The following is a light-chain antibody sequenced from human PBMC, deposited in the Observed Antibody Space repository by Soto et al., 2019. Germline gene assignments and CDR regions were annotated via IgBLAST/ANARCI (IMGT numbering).Light chain of an antibody. Sequence: QSVLTQPASVSGSPGQSTTISSTGNRSDVGGYNYVSWYQHHPGKPPKLIIYDVSNRPSGVSIRFSGSKSDNTASLTISGLKPEDEADYHCSSYTTSNTRQIVFGTGTKVTVL. V-gene: IGLV2-14*03. CDR1: RSDVGGYNY. CDR2: DVS. J-gene: IGLJ1*01. CDR3: SSYTTSNTRQIV.